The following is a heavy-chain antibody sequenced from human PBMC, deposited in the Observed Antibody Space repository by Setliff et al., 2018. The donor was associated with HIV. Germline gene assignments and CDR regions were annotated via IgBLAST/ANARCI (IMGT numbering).Heavy chain of an antibody. CDR3: ARQSGYTRGWDIFGLVAGSFDI. J-gene: IGHJ3*02. Sequence: PSETLSLTCTVSGDSISSSIYYWGWVRQPPGKGLEWIGGIYYTGSPFYNPSLKSRVTISVDTSNNQFSLKLSSVTAADTAVYYCARQSGYTRGWDIFGLVAGSFDIWGQGTMVTVSS. D-gene: IGHD3-3*01. V-gene: IGHV4-39*01. CDR1: GDSISSSIYY. CDR2: IYYTGSP.